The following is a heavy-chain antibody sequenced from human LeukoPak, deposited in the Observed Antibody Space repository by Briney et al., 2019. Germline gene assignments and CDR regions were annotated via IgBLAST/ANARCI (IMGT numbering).Heavy chain of an antibody. D-gene: IGHD3-10*01. CDR2: IIPIFGTA. CDR3: ARDYWFGELSSQDYYYYMDV. J-gene: IGHJ6*03. CDR1: GGTFSSYA. V-gene: IGHV1-69*05. Sequence: ASVKVSCKASGGTFSSYAISWVRQAPGQGLEWMGRIIPIFGTANYAQKFQGRVTITTDEFTSTAYMELSSLRSEDTAVYYCARDYWFGELSSQDYYYYMDVWGKGTTVTVSS.